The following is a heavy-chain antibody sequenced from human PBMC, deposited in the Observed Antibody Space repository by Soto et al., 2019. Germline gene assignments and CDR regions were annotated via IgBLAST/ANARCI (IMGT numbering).Heavy chain of an antibody. V-gene: IGHV4-30-4*01. J-gene: IGHJ1*01. CDR3: AIGITRVRGVIIQYFQQ. CDR2: IYYSGST. CDR1: GGSISSGDYY. Sequence: QVQLQESGPGLVKPSQTLSLTCTVSGGSISSGDYYWSWIRQPPGKGLEWIGYIYYSGSTYYNPSLKSRVTISVDTSKHQCSLKLRSVTAADTAVYYCAIGITRVRGVIIQYFQQWCQGTLVIVSS. D-gene: IGHD3-10*01.